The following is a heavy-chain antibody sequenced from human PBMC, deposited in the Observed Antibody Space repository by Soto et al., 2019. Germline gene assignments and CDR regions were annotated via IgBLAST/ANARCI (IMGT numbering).Heavy chain of an antibody. Sequence: ASVKVSCKASGYTFSNYGVNWVRQAPGQGLEWLGYIMAYNNNPHYAQKFVGRVTVTADTSTSTAFLELRSLTSDDTAVYYCARGGMGKSYWTLDSWGQGTQVTVSS. D-gene: IGHD1-26*01. CDR1: GYTFSNYG. CDR2: IMAYNNNP. CDR3: ARGGMGKSYWTLDS. V-gene: IGHV1-18*01. J-gene: IGHJ4*02.